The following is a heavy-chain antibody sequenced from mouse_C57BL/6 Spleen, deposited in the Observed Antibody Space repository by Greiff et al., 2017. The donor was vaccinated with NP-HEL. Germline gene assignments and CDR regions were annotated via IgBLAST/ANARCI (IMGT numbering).Heavy chain of an antibody. CDR2: VDPENGDT. CDR1: GFNIKDDY. V-gene: IGHV14-4*01. D-gene: IGHD5-1*01. CDR3: TTGEYAWFAY. J-gene: IGHJ3*01. Sequence: EVQLQQSGAELVRPGASVKLSCTASGFNIKDDYMHWVKQRPEQGLEWIGWVDPENGDTEDASKFQGKATITADTSSNTAYLQLSSLQSEDPAVYYCTTGEYAWFAYWGQGTLVTVSA.